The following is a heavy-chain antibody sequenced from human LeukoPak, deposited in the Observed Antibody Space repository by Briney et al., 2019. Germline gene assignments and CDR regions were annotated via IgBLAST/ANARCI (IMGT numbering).Heavy chain of an antibody. CDR3: ARHFSPPGALYWYFDL. V-gene: IGHV4-39*01. CDR1: GASISSSNYY. Sequence: SQTLSLTCTVSGASISSSNYYWGWIRQPPGKGLEWIGNIYYSGRTYYNPSLKSRVTISVDTSKNQFSLNLSSVTAADTAVYYCARHFSPPGALYWYFDLWGRGTLVTVSS. D-gene: IGHD7-27*01. J-gene: IGHJ2*01. CDR2: IYYSGRT.